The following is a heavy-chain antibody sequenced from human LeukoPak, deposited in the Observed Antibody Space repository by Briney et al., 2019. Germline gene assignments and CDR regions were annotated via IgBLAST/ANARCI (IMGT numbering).Heavy chain of an antibody. D-gene: IGHD1-26*01. CDR2: INHSGST. V-gene: IGHV4-34*01. CDR1: GGSFSGYY. J-gene: IGHJ2*01. Sequence: PSETLSLTCAVYGGSFSGYYWSWIRQPPGKGLEWIGEINHSGSTNYNPSLKSRVTISVDTSKNQFSLKLSSVTAADTAVYYCARDRSGGSYQDHWYFDLWGRGTLVTVSS. CDR3: ARDRSGGSYQDHWYFDL.